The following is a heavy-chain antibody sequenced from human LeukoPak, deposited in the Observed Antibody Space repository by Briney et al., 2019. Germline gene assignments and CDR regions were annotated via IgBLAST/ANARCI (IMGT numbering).Heavy chain of an antibody. D-gene: IGHD6-13*01. Sequence: GGSLRLSCAASGFTVSGKYMSWVRQAPGMGLEWVSVIYTAGSTSYADSVRGRFTISRDNSKNTLYLQMNSLRAEVTAVYFCAGGSSWPGLSFWGQGTLLTVSS. V-gene: IGHV3-53*01. CDR2: IYTAGST. CDR1: GFTVSGKY. CDR3: AGGSSWPGLSF. J-gene: IGHJ4*02.